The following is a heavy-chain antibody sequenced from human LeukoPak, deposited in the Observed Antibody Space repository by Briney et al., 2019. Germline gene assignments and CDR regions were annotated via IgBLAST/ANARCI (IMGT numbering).Heavy chain of an antibody. V-gene: IGHV3-23*01. Sequence: GGSLRLSCAASGFTLSSYAMSWVRQAPGKGLEWVSAISDTGNTYHADSVKGRFTISRDSSKNTLFLQMNRLRPEGAAVYYCAKAPVTTCRGAFCYPFDYWGLGTLVTVSS. CDR3: AKAPVTTCRGAFCYPFDY. J-gene: IGHJ4*02. CDR2: ISDTGNT. CDR1: GFTLSSYA. D-gene: IGHD2-15*01.